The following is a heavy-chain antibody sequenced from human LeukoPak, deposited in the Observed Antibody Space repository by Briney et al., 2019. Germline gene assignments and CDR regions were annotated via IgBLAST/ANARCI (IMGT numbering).Heavy chain of an antibody. V-gene: IGHV4-34*01. CDR2: INHSGGT. Sequence: SETLSLTCAVYGGSFSGYYWSWIRRPPGKGLEWIGEINHSGGTNYNPSLKSRVTISVDTSKNQFSLKLSSVTAADTAVYYCASGYYYDSSFDYWGQGTLVTVSS. D-gene: IGHD3-22*01. CDR3: ASGYYYDSSFDY. CDR1: GGSFSGYY. J-gene: IGHJ4*02.